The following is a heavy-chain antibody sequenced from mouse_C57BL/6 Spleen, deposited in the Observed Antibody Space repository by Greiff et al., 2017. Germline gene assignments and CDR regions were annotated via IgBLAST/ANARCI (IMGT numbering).Heavy chain of an antibody. CDR2: ISYDGSN. J-gene: IGHJ3*01. Sequence: DVKLQESGPGLVKPSQSLSLTCSVTGYSITSGYYWNWIRQFPGNKLEWMGYISYDGSNNYNPSLKNRISITRDTSKNQFFLKLNSVTTEDTATYYCARDSNDEFAYWGQGTLVTVSA. V-gene: IGHV3-6*01. D-gene: IGHD2-12*01. CDR1: GYSITSGYY. CDR3: ARDSNDEFAY.